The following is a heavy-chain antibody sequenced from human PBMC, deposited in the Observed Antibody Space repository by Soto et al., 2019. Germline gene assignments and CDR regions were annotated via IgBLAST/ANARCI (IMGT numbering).Heavy chain of an antibody. Sequence: SETLSLTCTVSGGSLSSYYWTWIRQSPGKGLEWIGYVYFSGNTNYNPSLKSRVTISVDTSKNQFSLKLNSVTAADTAVYYCARDLNTALDDWGQGTLVTVSS. V-gene: IGHV4-59*01. CDR2: VYFSGNT. CDR1: GGSLSSYY. CDR3: ARDLNTALDD. J-gene: IGHJ4*02. D-gene: IGHD5-18*01.